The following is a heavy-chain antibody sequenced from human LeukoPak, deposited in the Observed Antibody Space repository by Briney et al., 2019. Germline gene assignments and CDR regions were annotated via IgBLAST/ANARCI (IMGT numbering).Heavy chain of an antibody. V-gene: IGHV1-46*01. CDR2: INPSGGST. J-gene: IGHJ2*01. D-gene: IGHD3-3*01. Sequence: GASVKVSCKASGYTFTGHYIHWVRQAPGQGLEWMGIINPSGGSTSYAQKFQGRVTMTRDTSTSTVYMELSSLRSEDTAVYYCARDFTYYDFWSGYFNWYFDLWGRGTLVTVSS. CDR1: GYTFTGHY. CDR3: ARDFTYYDFWSGYFNWYFDL.